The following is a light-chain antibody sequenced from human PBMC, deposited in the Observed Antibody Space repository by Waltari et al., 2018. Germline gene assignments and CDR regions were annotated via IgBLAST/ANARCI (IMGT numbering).Light chain of an antibody. CDR1: HIAFKT. Sequence: SYVLTQPPSVSVAPGQKAKIPGGGSHIAFKTEHWYQQKPGQAPVLVVYDDTDRPSGIPERFSGSNSRNTATLTISRVEAGDEADYYCQVWDHGSDGGVFGGGTELIV. CDR2: DDT. V-gene: IGLV3-21*02. CDR3: QVWDHGSDGGV. J-gene: IGLJ3*02.